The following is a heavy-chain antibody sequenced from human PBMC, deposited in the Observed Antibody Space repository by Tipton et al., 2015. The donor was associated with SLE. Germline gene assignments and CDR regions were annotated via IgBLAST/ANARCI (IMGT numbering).Heavy chain of an antibody. CDR1: GGSISSGSYY. Sequence: LRLSCTVSGGSISSGSYYWSWIRQPAGKGLEWIGYIYTSGSTNYNPSLKSRVTISVDTSKNQFSLKLSSVTAADTAVYYCAREVSSWPDYWGQGTLVTVSS. CDR3: AREVSSWPDY. V-gene: IGHV4-61*09. CDR2: IYTSGST. D-gene: IGHD2-2*01. J-gene: IGHJ4*02.